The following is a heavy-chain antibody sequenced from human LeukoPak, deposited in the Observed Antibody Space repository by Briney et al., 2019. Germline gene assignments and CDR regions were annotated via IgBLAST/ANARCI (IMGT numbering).Heavy chain of an antibody. Sequence: ASVKVSCKASGYTFTGYYMHWVRQAPGQGLEWMGWINPNSGGTNYAQKFQGRVTMTRDTSISTAYMELSRLRSDDTAVYYCARDQMSYSSWYVYWGQGTWSPSPQ. CDR2: INPNSGGT. J-gene: IGHJ4*02. V-gene: IGHV1-2*02. CDR1: GYTFTGYY. CDR3: ARDQMSYSSWYVY. D-gene: IGHD6-13*01.